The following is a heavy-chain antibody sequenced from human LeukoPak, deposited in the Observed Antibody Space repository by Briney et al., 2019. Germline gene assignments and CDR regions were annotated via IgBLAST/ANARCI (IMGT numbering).Heavy chain of an antibody. J-gene: IGHJ6*03. D-gene: IGHD3-10*01. CDR2: IIPIFGTA. CDR3: ARGLMYYYGSGSYSPSSMDV. V-gene: IGHV1-69*13. CDR1: GYTFTSYG. Sequence: GASVKVSCKASGYTFTSYGISWVRQAPGQGLEWMGGIIPIFGTANYAQKFQGRVTITADESTSTAYMELSSLRSEDTAVYYCARGLMYYYGSGSYSPSSMDVWGKGTTVTISS.